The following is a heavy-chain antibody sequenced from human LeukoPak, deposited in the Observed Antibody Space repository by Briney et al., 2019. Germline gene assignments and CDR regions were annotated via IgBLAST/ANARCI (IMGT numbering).Heavy chain of an antibody. D-gene: IGHD3-3*01. CDR3: ARDKEWLLDNWFDP. CDR1: GGSISSSSYY. J-gene: IGHJ5*02. Sequence: SETLSLTCTVSGGSISSSSYYWGWIRQPPGKGLEWIGSIYYSGSTYYNPALKSRVTISVDTSKNQFSLKLSPVTAADTAVYYCARDKEWLLDNWFDPWGQGTLVTVSS. V-gene: IGHV4-39*02. CDR2: IYYSGST.